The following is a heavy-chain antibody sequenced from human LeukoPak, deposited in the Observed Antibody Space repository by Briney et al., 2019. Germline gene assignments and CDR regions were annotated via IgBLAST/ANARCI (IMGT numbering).Heavy chain of an antibody. V-gene: IGHV5-51*01. D-gene: IGHD3-10*01. CDR3: ARRGGFGELDY. CDR1: GYTFSTYW. J-gene: IGHJ4*02. CDR2: IYPGDSDT. Sequence: GESLKISCKGSGYTFSTYWIGWVRQMPGKGLEWMGIIYPGDSDTRYSPSFQGQVAISADKSISTAYLQWNSLKASDTAMYYCARRGGFGELDYWGQGTLVTVSS.